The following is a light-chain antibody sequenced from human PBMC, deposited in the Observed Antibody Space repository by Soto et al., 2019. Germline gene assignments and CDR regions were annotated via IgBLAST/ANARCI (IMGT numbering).Light chain of an antibody. J-gene: IGLJ1*01. CDR1: SSNVGAGYD. Sequence: QPVLTQPPSVSGAPGQRVTISCTGSSSNVGAGYDVQWYQQLPGTAPKLLIYGTTNRPSGVPDRFSGSRSGSSASLAITGLQAEDEADYYCQSYDSSLSGSVFGTGTKVTVL. CDR2: GTT. V-gene: IGLV1-40*01. CDR3: QSYDSSLSGSV.